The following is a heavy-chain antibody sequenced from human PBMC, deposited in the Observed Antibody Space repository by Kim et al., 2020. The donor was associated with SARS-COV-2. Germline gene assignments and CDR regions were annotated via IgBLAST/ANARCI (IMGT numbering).Heavy chain of an antibody. D-gene: IGHD2-15*01. J-gene: IGHJ6*02. V-gene: IGHV3-30-3*01. Sequence: GGSLRLSCAASGFTFSSYAMHWVRQAPGKGLEWVAVISYDGSNKYYADSVKGRFTISRDNSKNTLYLQMNSLRAEDTAVYYCARARVVEYYGMDVWGQGTTVTVSS. CDR3: ARARVVEYYGMDV. CDR2: ISYDGSNK. CDR1: GFTFSSYA.